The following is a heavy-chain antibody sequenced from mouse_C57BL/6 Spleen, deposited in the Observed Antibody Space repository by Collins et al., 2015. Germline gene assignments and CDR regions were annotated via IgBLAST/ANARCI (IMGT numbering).Heavy chain of an antibody. CDR3: ARSNPFITTADYFDY. CDR1: GYTFTSYW. CDR2: IYPGSGST. J-gene: IGHJ2*01. D-gene: IGHD1-1*01. V-gene: IGHV1-55*01. Sequence: QVQLQQPGAELVKPEASVKMSCKASGYTFTSYWITWVKQRPGQGLEWIGDIYPGSGSTNYNEKFKSKATLTVDTSSSTAYMQLSSLTSEDSAVYYCARSNPFITTADYFDYWGQGTTLTVSS.